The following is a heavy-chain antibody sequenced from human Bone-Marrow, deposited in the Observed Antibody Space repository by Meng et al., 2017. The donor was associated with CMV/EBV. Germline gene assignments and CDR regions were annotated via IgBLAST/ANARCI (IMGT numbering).Heavy chain of an antibody. J-gene: IGHJ6*02. CDR2: IYYSGST. CDR1: GGSISSYY. CDR3: ARIYYYGMDV. Sequence: SETLSLTWTVSGGSISSYYWSWIRQPPGKGLEWIGYIYYSGSTNYNPSLKSRVTISVDTSKNQFSLKLSSVTAADTAVYYCARIYYYGMDVWGQGTTVTVSS. V-gene: IGHV4-59*12.